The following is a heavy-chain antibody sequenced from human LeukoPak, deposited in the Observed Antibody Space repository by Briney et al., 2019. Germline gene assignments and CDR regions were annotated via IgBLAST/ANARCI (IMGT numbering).Heavy chain of an antibody. CDR2: MSADGINT. D-gene: IGHD6-19*01. Sequence: GGSLRLSCTASGFIFSDYALHWVRQAPGKGLEWVAVMSADGINTFYAASVRGRFTIPRDNSKGTVNLQMNSLTSEDTAVYYCARDAGSAWISWFDSWGQGSLVAVSS. CDR1: GFIFSDYA. J-gene: IGHJ5*01. V-gene: IGHV3-30-3*01. CDR3: ARDAGSAWISWFDS.